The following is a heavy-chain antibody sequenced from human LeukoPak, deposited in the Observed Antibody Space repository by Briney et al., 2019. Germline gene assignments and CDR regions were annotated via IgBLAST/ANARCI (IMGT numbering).Heavy chain of an antibody. V-gene: IGHV3-11*04. Sequence: GGSLRLSCAASGFTFSDYYMSWIRQAPGKGPEWVSYISSSGSTIYYADSVKGRFTISRDNAKNSLYLQMNSLRAEDTAVYYCARDAQVTVTTTDWFDPWGQGTLVTVSS. CDR2: ISSSGSTI. D-gene: IGHD4-17*01. CDR1: GFTFSDYY. J-gene: IGHJ5*02. CDR3: ARDAQVTVTTTDWFDP.